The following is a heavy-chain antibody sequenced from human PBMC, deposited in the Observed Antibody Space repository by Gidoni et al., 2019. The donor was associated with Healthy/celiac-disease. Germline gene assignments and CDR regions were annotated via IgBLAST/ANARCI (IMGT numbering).Heavy chain of an antibody. CDR2: ISYDGSNK. CDR3: AKDPQFGRVPASAYYYYYYGMDV. V-gene: IGHV3-30*18. Sequence: QVQLVESGGGVVQPGRSLRLSCAASGFTFSSYGMHWVRQAPGKGLEWVAVISYDGSNKYYADSVKGRFTISRDNSKNTLYLQMNSLRAEDTAVYYCAKDPQFGRVPASAYYYYYYGMDVWGQGTTVTVSS. J-gene: IGHJ6*02. D-gene: IGHD3-10*01. CDR1: GFTFSSYG.